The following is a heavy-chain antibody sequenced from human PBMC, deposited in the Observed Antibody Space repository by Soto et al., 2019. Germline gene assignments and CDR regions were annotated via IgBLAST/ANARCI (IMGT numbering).Heavy chain of an antibody. V-gene: IGHV4-39*01. Sequence: SETLSLTCTVSGGSISSSSYYWGWIRQPPGKGLEWIGSIYYSGSTYYNPSLKSRVTISVDTSKNQFSLKLSSVTAADTAVYYCARRVVVPAEKYNWFEPWGQGTLVTVSS. CDR3: ARRVVVPAEKYNWFEP. CDR2: IYYSGST. D-gene: IGHD2-2*01. CDR1: GGSISSSSYY. J-gene: IGHJ5*02.